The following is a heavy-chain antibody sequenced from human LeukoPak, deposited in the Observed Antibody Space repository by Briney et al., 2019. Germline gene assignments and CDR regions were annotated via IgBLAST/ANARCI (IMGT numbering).Heavy chain of an antibody. CDR3: ARATSGYYFDF. V-gene: IGHV4-59*01. CDR2: VSYSGST. Sequence: SETLSLTCTVSGGSIGSYYWNWIRQPPGKGLEWIGYVSYSGSTNYNPSLKSRVTMSVDKSKNQFSLKLTSVTAADTAVYSCARATSGYYFDFWDQGTLVTVSS. CDR1: GGSIGSYY. D-gene: IGHD3-22*01. J-gene: IGHJ4*02.